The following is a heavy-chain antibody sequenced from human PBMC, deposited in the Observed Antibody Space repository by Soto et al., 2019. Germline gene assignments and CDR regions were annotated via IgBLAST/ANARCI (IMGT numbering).Heavy chain of an antibody. Sequence: QVQLVQSGAEVKKPGASVKVSCKASGYTFTSYGISWVRQAPGQGLEWMGWISAYNGNTNYAQQLHGRVTMTTDTSTRTAYLELGSLRSADAAVYYCARDFLEVAVTTSHYYMDVWGKGTTVTVSS. CDR1: GYTFTSYG. D-gene: IGHD4-17*01. V-gene: IGHV1-18*01. CDR3: ARDFLEVAVTTSHYYMDV. J-gene: IGHJ6*03. CDR2: ISAYNGNT.